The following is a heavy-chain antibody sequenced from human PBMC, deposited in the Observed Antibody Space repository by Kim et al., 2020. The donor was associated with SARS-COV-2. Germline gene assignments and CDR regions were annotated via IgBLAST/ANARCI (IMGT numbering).Heavy chain of an antibody. D-gene: IGHD6-6*01. J-gene: IGHJ2*01. CDR1: GFTFSSYA. V-gene: IGHV3-23*01. CDR3: AKDPYSSSSGWYFDL. Sequence: GGSLRLSCAASGFTFSSYAMSWVRQAPGKGLEWVSAISGSGGSTYYADSVKGRFTISRDNSKNTLYLQMNSLRAEDTAVYYCAKDPYSSSSGWYFDLWGRGTLVTVSS. CDR2: ISGSGGST.